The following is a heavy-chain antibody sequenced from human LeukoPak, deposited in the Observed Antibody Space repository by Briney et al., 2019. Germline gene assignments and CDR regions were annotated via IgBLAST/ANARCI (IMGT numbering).Heavy chain of an antibody. CDR2: IYPGDSDT. CDR3: ARLSTRDYFDY. Sequence: GESLRISCKGSGYSFTSNWIGWVRQMPGKGLEWMGIIYPGDSDTRYSPSFQGQVTISADKSISTAYLQWSSLKASDTALYYCARLSTRDYFDYWGQGTLVTVSS. CDR1: GYSFTSNW. J-gene: IGHJ4*02. D-gene: IGHD1-26*01. V-gene: IGHV5-51*01.